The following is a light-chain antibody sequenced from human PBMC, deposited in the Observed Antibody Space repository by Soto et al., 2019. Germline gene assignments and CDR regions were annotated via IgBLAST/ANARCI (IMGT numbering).Light chain of an antibody. J-gene: IGLJ1*01. CDR1: HSDVGSYNL. CDR3: CSYAGSTTQTYV. Sequence: QSALTQPASVSGSPGQSITISCTGTHSDVGSYNLVSWYQQHPGIAPKVIIYEVSERPSGVSDRFSGSKSGNTASLMISGLQAEDEADYYCCSYAGSTTQTYVFGSGTKVTVL. V-gene: IGLV2-23*02. CDR2: EVS.